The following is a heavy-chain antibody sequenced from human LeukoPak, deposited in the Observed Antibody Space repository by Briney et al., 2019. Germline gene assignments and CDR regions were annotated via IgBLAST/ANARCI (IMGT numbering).Heavy chain of an antibody. V-gene: IGHV3-33*06. J-gene: IGHJ4*02. CDR3: AKEAVAAAGPFDY. CDR2: IWFDATKK. CDR1: GFTFSDYG. D-gene: IGHD6-13*01. Sequence: AGGSLRLSCAASGFTFSDYGLHWVRQAPGKGLEWVAVIWFDATKKYYADSVKGRFSISRDASKDTLYLHMNSLRAEDTAIYYCAKEAVAAAGPFDYWGQGTLVTVSS.